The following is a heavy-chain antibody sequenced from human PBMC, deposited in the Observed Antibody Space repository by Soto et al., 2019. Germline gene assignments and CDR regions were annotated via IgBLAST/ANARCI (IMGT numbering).Heavy chain of an antibody. J-gene: IGHJ5*02. CDR1: GGTFSSYT. Sequence: QVQLVQSGAEVKKPGSSVKVSCKASGGTFSSYTISWVRQAPGQGLEWMGRIIPILGIANYAQKFQGRVTITADKXTSTAYMELSSLRSEDTAVYYCARDRWLRLNWFDPWGQGTLVTVSS. D-gene: IGHD5-12*01. V-gene: IGHV1-69*08. CDR3: ARDRWLRLNWFDP. CDR2: IIPILGIA.